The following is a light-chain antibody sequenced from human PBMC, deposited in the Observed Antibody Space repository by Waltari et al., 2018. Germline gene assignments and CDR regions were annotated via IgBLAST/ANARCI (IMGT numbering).Light chain of an antibody. Sequence: DIQMTQSPSSLSASVGDRVTITCRASQSISSYLNWYQQKPGNAPKLLIYAASSLQSGVPSRFSGSGSGTDFTLTISSLQPEDFATYYCQQSYRTPRTFGQGTKVEI. CDR1: QSISSY. V-gene: IGKV1-39*01. CDR2: AAS. J-gene: IGKJ1*01. CDR3: QQSYRTPRT.